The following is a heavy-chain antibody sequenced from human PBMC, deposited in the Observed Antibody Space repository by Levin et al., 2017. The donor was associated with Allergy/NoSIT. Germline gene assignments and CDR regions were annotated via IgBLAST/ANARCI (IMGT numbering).Heavy chain of an antibody. CDR3: ARVHFYGDRNDAFDI. CDR2: INHSGST. CDR1: GGSFSGYY. Sequence: SETLSLTCAVYGGSFSGYYWSWIPQPPGKGLEWIGEINHSGSTNYNPSLKSRVTISVDTSKNQFSLKLSSVTAADTAVYYCARVHFYGDRNDAFDIWGQGTMVTVSS. V-gene: IGHV4-34*01. D-gene: IGHD4-17*01. J-gene: IGHJ3*02.